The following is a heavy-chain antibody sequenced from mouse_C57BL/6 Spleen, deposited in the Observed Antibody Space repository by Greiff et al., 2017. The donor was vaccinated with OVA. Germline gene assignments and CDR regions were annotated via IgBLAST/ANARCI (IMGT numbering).Heavy chain of an antibody. CDR3: ARRGDEGYFDY. J-gene: IGHJ2*01. CDR1: GYAFTNYL. Sequence: VQLQQSGAELVRPGTSVKVSCKASGYAFTNYLIEWVKQRPGQGLEWIGVINPGSGGTNYNEKFKGKATLTADKSSSTAYMQLSSLTSEDSAVYFCARRGDEGYFDYWGQGTTLTVSS. V-gene: IGHV1-54*01. CDR2: INPGSGGT.